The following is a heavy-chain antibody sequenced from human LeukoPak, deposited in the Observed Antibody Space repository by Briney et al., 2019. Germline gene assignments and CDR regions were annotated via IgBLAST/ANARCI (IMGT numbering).Heavy chain of an antibody. D-gene: IGHD4-23*01. CDR3: AKEMTTVVTDDAFDI. CDR1: GFTFSSYG. Sequence: HPGGSLRLSCAASGFTFSSYGMHWVRQAPGKGLEWVAGIWYDGSNKYYADYVKGRFTISRDNSKNTLYLQMNSLRAEDTAVYYCAKEMTTVVTDDAFDIWGQGTMVTVSS. V-gene: IGHV3-33*06. J-gene: IGHJ3*02. CDR2: IWYDGSNK.